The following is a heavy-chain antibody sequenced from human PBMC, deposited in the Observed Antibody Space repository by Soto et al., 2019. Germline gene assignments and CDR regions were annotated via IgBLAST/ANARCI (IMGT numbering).Heavy chain of an antibody. CDR2: ISSSSYI. V-gene: IGHV3-21*01. J-gene: IGHJ4*02. CDR1: GFTFSSYS. Sequence: GGSLRLSCAASGFTFSSYSMNWVRQAPGKGLEWVSSISSSSYIYYADSVKGRFTISRDNAKNSLYLQMNSLRAEDTAVYYCARARQPAPFDYWGQGTLVTVSS. CDR3: ARARQPAPFDY.